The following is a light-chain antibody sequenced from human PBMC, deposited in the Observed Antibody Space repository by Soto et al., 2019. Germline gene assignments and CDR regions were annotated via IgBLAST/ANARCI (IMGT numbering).Light chain of an antibody. Sequence: QSALTQPASVSGSPGQSITISCTGTSSDVGGHNYVSWYQQHPGKAPKLIIYDVNNRPSGVSNRFSGSKSGNTASLTISGLQAEDEADYYCSSYTSSSTWVFGGGTKVTVL. V-gene: IGLV2-14*03. CDR1: SSDVGGHNY. CDR3: SSYTSSSTWV. CDR2: DVN. J-gene: IGLJ3*02.